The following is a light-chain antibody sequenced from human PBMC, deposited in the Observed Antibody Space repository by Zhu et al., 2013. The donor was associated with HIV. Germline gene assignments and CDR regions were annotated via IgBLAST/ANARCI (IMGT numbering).Light chain of an antibody. V-gene: IGKV3-20*01. CDR2: GAS. Sequence: EIVMTQSPATLSVSPGERATLSCRASQSVSSNLAWYQQKPGQAPRLLIYGASTRATGIPARFSGSGSVRDFTLTISRLEPEDFAVYYCLQYGSSSWTFGQGTKVEI. CDR1: QSVSSN. J-gene: IGKJ1*01. CDR3: LQYGSSSWT.